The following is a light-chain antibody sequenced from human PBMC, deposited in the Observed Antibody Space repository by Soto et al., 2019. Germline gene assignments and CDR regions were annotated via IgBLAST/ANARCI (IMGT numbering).Light chain of an antibody. V-gene: IGKV3-20*01. CDR2: GAT. Sequence: DTVLTQSPGTLSLSPGERATLSCRASQRVTSYYFAWYQKKPGQAPRLLIHGATARAPGIPDRFVGSGSGTNFTLTISRLEPEDSAVYYCQQYDNSPYTFGQGTKLEIK. J-gene: IGKJ2*01. CDR1: QRVTSYY. CDR3: QQYDNSPYT.